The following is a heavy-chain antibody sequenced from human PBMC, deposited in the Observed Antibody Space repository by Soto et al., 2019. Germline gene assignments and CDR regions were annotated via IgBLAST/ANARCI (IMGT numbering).Heavy chain of an antibody. CDR1: EYTFTTYH. V-gene: IGHV1-46*03. D-gene: IGHD4-4*01. CDR3: TGEIGVTKDLVS. CDR2: INPSVTWT. Sequence: QVQLVQSGAEVRNPGASVKVSCKASEYTFTTYHAHWVRQAPGQGLEWMGVINPSVTWTLYTQKFQGRVIMTRDTSTNTVYMEMYSLTSADTAVYYCTGEIGVTKDLVSWGQGTLVFVSS. J-gene: IGHJ4*02.